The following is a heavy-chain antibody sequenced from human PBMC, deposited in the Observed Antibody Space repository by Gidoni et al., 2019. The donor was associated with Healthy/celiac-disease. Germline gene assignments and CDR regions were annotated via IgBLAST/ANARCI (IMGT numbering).Heavy chain of an antibody. Sequence: QVQLVQSGAEVKKPGASVKVSCKASGYNFTSYGISWVRQAPGQGLEWMGWISAYNCNTNYAQKLQGRVTMTTDISTSTAYMELRSLRSDDTAVYYCARIRFTIFGVVTAFDIWGQGTMVTVSS. J-gene: IGHJ3*02. CDR3: ARIRFTIFGVVTAFDI. CDR1: GYNFTSYG. V-gene: IGHV1-18*01. D-gene: IGHD3-3*01. CDR2: ISAYNCNT.